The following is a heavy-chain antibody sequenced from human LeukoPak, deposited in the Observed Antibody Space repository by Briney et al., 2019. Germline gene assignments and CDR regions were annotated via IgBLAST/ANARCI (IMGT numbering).Heavy chain of an antibody. V-gene: IGHV4-30-4*08. CDR2: IYYSGST. J-gene: IGHJ4*02. CDR3: ARGSDSSSWCRMYYFDY. D-gene: IGHD6-13*01. Sequence: SETLSLTCTVSGGSISSGDYYWSWLRQPPGKGLEWIGYIYYSGSTYYNPSLKSRVTISVDTSKNQFSLKLSSVTAADTAVYYCARGSDSSSWCRMYYFDYWGQGTLVTVSS. CDR1: GGSISSGDYY.